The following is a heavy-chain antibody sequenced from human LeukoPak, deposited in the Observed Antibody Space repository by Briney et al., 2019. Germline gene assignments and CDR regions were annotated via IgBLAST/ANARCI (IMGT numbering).Heavy chain of an antibody. J-gene: IGHJ5*02. CDR3: AREEVMGATPGSFNP. D-gene: IGHD1-26*01. Sequence: GGSLRLSCAASGFTFNDYYMSWIRQAPGKGLEWVSYISGSGNTIYYADSVKGRFTISRDNAKSSLFLQMNSLRADDTAIYYCAREEVMGATPGSFNPWGQGTLVTVSS. CDR1: GFTFNDYY. V-gene: IGHV3-11*04. CDR2: ISGSGNTI.